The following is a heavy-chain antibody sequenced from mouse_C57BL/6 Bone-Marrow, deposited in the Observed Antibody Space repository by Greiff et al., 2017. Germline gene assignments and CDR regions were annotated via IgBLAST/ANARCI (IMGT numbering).Heavy chain of an antibody. Sequence: EVQRVESGGGLVKPGGSLKLSCAASGFTFSSYTMSWVRQTPEKRLEWVATISGGGGNTYYPDSVKGRFTISRDNAKNTLYLQMSSLRSEDTALYYCARRLYSVNAMDYWGQGTSVTVSS. J-gene: IGHJ4*01. CDR1: GFTFSSYT. V-gene: IGHV5-9*01. D-gene: IGHD2-12*01. CDR2: ISGGGGNT. CDR3: ARRLYSVNAMDY.